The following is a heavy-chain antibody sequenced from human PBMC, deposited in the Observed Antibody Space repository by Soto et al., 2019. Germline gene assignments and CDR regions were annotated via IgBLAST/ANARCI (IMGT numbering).Heavy chain of an antibody. D-gene: IGHD1-26*01. CDR3: ARHKGVGAIDY. V-gene: IGHV4-4*02. J-gene: IGHJ4*02. Sequence: SETLSLTCAVSGGSLSSSSWWSWVRQPPGKTLEWLGEIYYSGSTYYNPSLKSRVTISVDTSKNQFSLKLSSVTAADTAVYYCARHKGVGAIDYWGQGTLVTVSS. CDR2: IYYSGST. CDR1: GGSLSSSSW.